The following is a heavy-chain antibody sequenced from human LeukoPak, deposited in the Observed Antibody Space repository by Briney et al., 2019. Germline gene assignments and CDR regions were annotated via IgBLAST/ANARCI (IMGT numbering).Heavy chain of an antibody. J-gene: IGHJ6*03. Sequence: GSLRHSCAGSGFTFITYSMNWVRQAPGKGREWGSYISSSSGYILYAYSVKGGVTISRDNPKHSLYLQMNSLRGEDTAVYYCVRDGAPDVDYYYYYMDLWGKGTTVPISS. CDR2: ISSSSGYI. V-gene: IGHV3-21*01. D-gene: IGHD3-10*02. CDR1: GFTFITYS. CDR3: VRDGAPDVDYYYYYMDL.